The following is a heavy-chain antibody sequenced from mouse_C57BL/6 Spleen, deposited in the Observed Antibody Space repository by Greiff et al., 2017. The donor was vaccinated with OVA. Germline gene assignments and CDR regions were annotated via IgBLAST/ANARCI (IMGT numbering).Heavy chain of an antibody. J-gene: IGHJ1*03. CDR1: GYSFTGYY. CDR2: INPSTGGT. CDR3: ARNGDGHWYFDV. Sequence: EVKLVESGPELVKPGASVKISCKASGYSFTGYYMNWVKQSPEKSLEWIGEINPSTGGTTYNQKFKAKATLTVDKSSSTAYMQLKSLTSEDSAVYYCARNGDGHWYFDVWGTGTTVTVSS. D-gene: IGHD2-13*01. V-gene: IGHV1-42*01.